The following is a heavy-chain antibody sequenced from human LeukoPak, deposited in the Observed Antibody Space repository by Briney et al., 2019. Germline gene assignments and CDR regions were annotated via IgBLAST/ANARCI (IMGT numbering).Heavy chain of an antibody. CDR1: GFTFSTSV. D-gene: IGHD3-22*01. CDR3: ARDSVHYYDSSGYSDY. J-gene: IGHJ4*02. V-gene: IGHV1-58*02. CDR2: IVVGSGST. Sequence: GTSVKVSCKASGFTFSTSVMHWVRLTRGQRREWIGWIVVGSGSTNYAQKFQGRVTMTRDTSISTAYMELSRLRSDDTAVYYCARDSVHYYDSSGYSDYWGQGTLVTVSS.